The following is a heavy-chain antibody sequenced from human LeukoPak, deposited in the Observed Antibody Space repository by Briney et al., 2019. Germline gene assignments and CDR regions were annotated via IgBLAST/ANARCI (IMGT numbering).Heavy chain of an antibody. V-gene: IGHV3-23*01. Sequence: GGSLRLSCAASEFTFSSYAMGWVRQAPGKGLEWVSAISGSGGSTYYADSVKGRFTISRDNSKNTLYLQMNSLRAEDTAVYYCAKGSSSSGGYWGQGTLVTVSS. J-gene: IGHJ4*02. CDR1: EFTFSSYA. CDR2: ISGSGGST. D-gene: IGHD6-6*01. CDR3: AKGSSSSGGY.